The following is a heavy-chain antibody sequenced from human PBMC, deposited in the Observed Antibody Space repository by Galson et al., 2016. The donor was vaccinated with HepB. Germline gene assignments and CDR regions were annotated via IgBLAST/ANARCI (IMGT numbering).Heavy chain of an antibody. CDR2: ISYDGSNK. V-gene: IGHV3-30*18. J-gene: IGHJ4*02. Sequence: SLRLSCAASGFTFSSYGMHWVRQAPGKGLEWVAFISYDGSNKKYADSVKDRFTISRDNSKKTLYLQMNSLRAEDTAVYYCAKDGRIYCSSASCHDHFHYWGQGTLVTVSS. D-gene: IGHD2-2*01. CDR1: GFTFSSYG. CDR3: AKDGRIYCSSASCHDHFHY.